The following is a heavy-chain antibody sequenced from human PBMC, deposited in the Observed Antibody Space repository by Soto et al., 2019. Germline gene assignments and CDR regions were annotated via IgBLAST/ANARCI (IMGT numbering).Heavy chain of an antibody. D-gene: IGHD2-15*01. CDR1: GYTFTSYD. V-gene: IGHV1-8*01. Sequence: VASVKVSCKASGYTFTSYDINWVRQATGQGLEWMGWMNPNSGNTGYAQKFQGRVTMTGNTSISTAYMELSSLRSEDTAVYYCARGPDCSGGICYSQVFDYWGQGTLVTVSS. J-gene: IGHJ4*02. CDR2: MNPNSGNT. CDR3: ARGPDCSGGICYSQVFDY.